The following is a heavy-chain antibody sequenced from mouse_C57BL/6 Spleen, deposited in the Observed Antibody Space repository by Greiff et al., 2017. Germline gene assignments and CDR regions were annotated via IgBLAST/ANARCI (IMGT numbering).Heavy chain of an antibody. V-gene: IGHV5-9-1*02. Sequence: EVKLVESGEGLVKPGGSLKLSCAASGFTFSSYAMSWVRQTPEKRLEWVAYISSGGDYIYYADTVKGRFTIFIDNARNTLYLQMSRLKTEDTAVYYCTRGRDGSRCAMDYWGQGTSVTVSS. CDR1: GFTFSSYA. CDR3: TRGRDGSRCAMDY. D-gene: IGHD1-1*01. CDR2: ISSGGDYI. J-gene: IGHJ4*01.